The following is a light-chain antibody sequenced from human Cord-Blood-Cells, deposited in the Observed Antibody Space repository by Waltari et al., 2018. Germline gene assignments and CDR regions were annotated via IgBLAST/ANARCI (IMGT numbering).Light chain of an antibody. CDR3: QQSYSTPPT. J-gene: IGKJ2*01. CDR1: QSISSY. CDR2: AAA. Sequence: DIQMTQSPSYLSASVGDRVTITCRASQSISSYLNWYQQKPGKAPKLLIYAAASLQSGVPSMFSGSGSGTDFTLTISSLQPEDFATYYCQQSYSTPPTFGQGTKLEI. V-gene: IGKV1-39*01.